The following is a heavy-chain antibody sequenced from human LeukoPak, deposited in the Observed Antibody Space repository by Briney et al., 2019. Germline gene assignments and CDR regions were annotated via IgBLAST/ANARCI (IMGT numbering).Heavy chain of an antibody. CDR1: GFTASNNY. Sequence: GGSLRLSCAASGFTASNNYMTWVRQAPGKGLEWVSVIYSGGSTYYADSVKGRFTISRDNSKNTLYLQMNSLRVEDTAVYYCARVGYTGTWYSSPPFDYWGQGTLVTVSS. J-gene: IGHJ4*02. CDR2: IYSGGST. V-gene: IGHV3-66*01. D-gene: IGHD6-13*01. CDR3: ARVGYTGTWYSSPPFDY.